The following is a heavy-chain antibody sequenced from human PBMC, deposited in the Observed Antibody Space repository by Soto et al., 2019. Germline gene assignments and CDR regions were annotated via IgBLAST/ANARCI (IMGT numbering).Heavy chain of an antibody. Sequence: ACASCGESVSSYGMHVVLKDPGKGLEWVAVISYDGSNKYYADSVKGRFTISRDNSKNTLYLQMNSLRAEDTAVYYCAKDSGYDLDCSGGSCYGTNYWGQGTLVTVSS. D-gene: IGHD2-15*01. CDR2: ISYDGSNK. CDR3: AKDSGYDLDCSGGSCYGTNY. V-gene: IGHV3-30*18. CDR1: GESVSSYG. J-gene: IGHJ4*02.